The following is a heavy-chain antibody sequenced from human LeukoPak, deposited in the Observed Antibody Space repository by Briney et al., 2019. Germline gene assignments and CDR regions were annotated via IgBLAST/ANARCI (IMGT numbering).Heavy chain of an antibody. Sequence: ASVKVSCKASGGTFSSYAISWVRQAPGQGLEWMGGIIPIFGTANYAQKFQGRVTITADESTNTAYMELSSLRSEDTAVYYCARDLGCSGGSCYSPSFWFDPWGQGTLVTVSS. V-gene: IGHV1-69*01. CDR3: ARDLGCSGGSCYSPSFWFDP. J-gene: IGHJ5*02. CDR1: GGTFSSYA. D-gene: IGHD2-15*01. CDR2: IIPIFGTA.